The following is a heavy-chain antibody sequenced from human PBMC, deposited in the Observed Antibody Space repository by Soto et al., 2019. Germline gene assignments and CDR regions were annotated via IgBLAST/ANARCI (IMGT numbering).Heavy chain of an antibody. J-gene: IGHJ4*02. CDR2: IYYSGST. Sequence: SETLSLTCAVYGGSISGHYWNWIRQPPGKGLEWIGYIYYSGSTYYNPSLKSRVTISVDTSKNQFSLKLSSVTAADTAVYYCARGRGIVATINRSLLFDYWGQGTLVTVSS. D-gene: IGHD5-12*01. CDR3: ARGRGIVATINRSLLFDY. CDR1: GGSISGHY. V-gene: IGHV4-59*06.